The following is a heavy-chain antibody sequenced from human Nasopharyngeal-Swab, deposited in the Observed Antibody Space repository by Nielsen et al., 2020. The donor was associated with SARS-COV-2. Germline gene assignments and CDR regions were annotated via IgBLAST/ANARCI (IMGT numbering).Heavy chain of an antibody. D-gene: IGHD4-17*01. V-gene: IGHV3-30*18. CDR1: GFTFSNYA. CDR3: AKSLYGDYVDGFDI. CDR2: ISYDENNK. Sequence: GESLKISCAASGFTFSNYAVHWVRQAPGKGLEWVAVISYDENNKYYADSVKGRFTISRDSSRKTLYLQMNSLRAEDTAVYYCAKSLYGDYVDGFDIWGQGTMVTVSS. J-gene: IGHJ3*02.